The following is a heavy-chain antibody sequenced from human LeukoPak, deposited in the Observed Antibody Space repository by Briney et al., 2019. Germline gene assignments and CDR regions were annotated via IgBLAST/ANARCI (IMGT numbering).Heavy chain of an antibody. D-gene: IGHD4-17*01. CDR1: GFTFSTYG. CDR2: ISYDGSDK. CDR3: AKGHSDFGTGFDQ. V-gene: IGHV3-30*18. J-gene: IGHJ4*02. Sequence: GGSLRLSCAASGFTFSTYGMHWVRQAPGKGLEWVAVISYDGSDKYYADSVKGRFTISRDNFKNTVFLQMNSLRGEDTAVYFCAKGHSDFGTGFDQWGQGTLVTVSS.